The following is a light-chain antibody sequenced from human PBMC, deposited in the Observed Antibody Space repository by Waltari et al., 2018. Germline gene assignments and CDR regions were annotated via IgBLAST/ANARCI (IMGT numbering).Light chain of an antibody. CDR2: EVN. Sequence: QSALTPPASVPGPRAQGITLPRSGSTTNDGAYNLLSEYQQHPGEVPKLLIYEVNNRPSGVSDRFSGSRSGNAASLTISGLLAEDEADYYCCSHSSSSTLVLFGGGTKVTVL. J-gene: IGLJ3*02. V-gene: IGLV2-14*01. CDR3: CSHSSSSTLVL. CDR1: TTNDGAYNL.